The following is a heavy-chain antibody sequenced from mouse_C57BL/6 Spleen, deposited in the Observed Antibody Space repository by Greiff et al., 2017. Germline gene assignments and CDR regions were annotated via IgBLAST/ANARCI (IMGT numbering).Heavy chain of an antibody. J-gene: IGHJ2*01. Sequence: EVQRVESEGGLVQPGSSMKLSCTASGFTFSDYYMAWVRQVPEKGLEWVANINYDGSSTYYLDSLKSRFIISRDNAKNILYLQMSSLKSEDTATYYCARGQLRGYFDYWGQGTTLTVSS. CDR1: GFTFSDYY. CDR2: INYDGSST. V-gene: IGHV5-16*01. D-gene: IGHD3-2*02. CDR3: ARGQLRGYFDY.